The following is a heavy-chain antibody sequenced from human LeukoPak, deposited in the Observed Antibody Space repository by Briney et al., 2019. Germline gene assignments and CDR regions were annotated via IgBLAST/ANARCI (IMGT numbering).Heavy chain of an antibody. J-gene: IGHJ4*02. CDR3: ARAGRGTTGTTVDY. CDR1: GGTFISCA. Sequence: AVKVPYKASGGTFISCAISWLRQPPAQGREWMGGIIPIFGTANYAQNFQGRVTITTDESTSTAYMELSSLRYEDTAVYYCARAGRGTTGTTVDYGGQGTLVTVS. CDR2: IIPIFGTA. V-gene: IGHV1-69*05. D-gene: IGHD1-1*01.